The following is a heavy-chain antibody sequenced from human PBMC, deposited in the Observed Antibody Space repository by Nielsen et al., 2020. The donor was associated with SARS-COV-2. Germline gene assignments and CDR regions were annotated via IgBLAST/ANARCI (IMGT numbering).Heavy chain of an antibody. CDR3: ARDPGIAAEGPLY. J-gene: IGHJ4*02. CDR2: ISWNSGSI. V-gene: IGHV3-9*01. Sequence: SLKISCAASGFTFDDYAMHWVRQAPGKGLEWVSGISWNSGSIGYADSVKGRFTISRDNSKNTLYLQMNSLRAEDTAVYYCARDPGIAAEGPLYWGQGTLVTVSS. CDR1: GFTFDDYA. D-gene: IGHD6-13*01.